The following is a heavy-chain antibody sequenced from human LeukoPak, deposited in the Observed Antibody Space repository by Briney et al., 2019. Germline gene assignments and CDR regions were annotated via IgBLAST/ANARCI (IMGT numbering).Heavy chain of an antibody. V-gene: IGHV5-51*01. CDR1: GYNFNCDW. D-gene: IGHD6-19*01. CDR2: IFPGDSDT. J-gene: IGHJ4*02. Sequence: GESLKISCKGSGYNFNCDWIAWVRPMPRKGPEWMGIIFPGDSDTRYSPSFQGQVTISADKSISTAYLRWSSLKASDTAMYYCARMTSDWYFDYWGQGTLVTVSS. CDR3: ARMTSDWYFDY.